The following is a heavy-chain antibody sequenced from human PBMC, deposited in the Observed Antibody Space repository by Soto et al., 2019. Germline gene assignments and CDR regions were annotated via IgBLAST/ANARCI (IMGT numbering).Heavy chain of an antibody. CDR3: GRVPRIEIAQDGRPTAFDR. J-gene: IGHJ5*02. V-gene: IGHV3-21*01. Sequence: PGGSLRLSCADSASTMSTYTFNWVRHAPGRGLEWVASITPRGTNIFYAYPVKGRSTISRDNTKNSLLLQMDSPRAEDRAVCYCGRVPRIEIAQDGRPTAFDRWGQGAQVTVSS. CDR1: ASTMSTYT. D-gene: IGHD2-21*02. CDR2: ITPRGTNI.